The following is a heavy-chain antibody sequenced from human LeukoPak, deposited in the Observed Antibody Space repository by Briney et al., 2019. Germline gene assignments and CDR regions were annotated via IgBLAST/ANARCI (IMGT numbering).Heavy chain of an antibody. D-gene: IGHD7-27*01. J-gene: IGHJ4*02. CDR3: ARELLGAFDY. CDR1: GFTLSTYA. Sequence: GGSLRLSCAASGFTLSTYAMHWVRQALGKGLEWVAVISYDGSKNYYADSVKGRFTISRDNSKNTLYLQMNSLRAEDTAVYYCARELLGAFDYWGQGTLVTVSS. CDR2: ISYDGSKN. V-gene: IGHV3-30-3*01.